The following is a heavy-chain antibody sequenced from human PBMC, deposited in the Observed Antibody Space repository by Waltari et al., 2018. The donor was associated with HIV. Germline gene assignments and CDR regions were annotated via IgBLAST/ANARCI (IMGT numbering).Heavy chain of an antibody. CDR1: GYSFTTFC. Sequence: VPLVQSGAAVKKPGESLKSSCQCSGYSFTTFCIGRVRQMPGKGLEWMGIIYPGDSDTRYSPSFQGQVTISADKSISTAYLQWSSLKASDTAMYYCARGSHIVVVTAYGMDVWGQGTTVTVSS. J-gene: IGHJ6*02. V-gene: IGHV5-51*01. CDR3: ARGSHIVVVTAYGMDV. D-gene: IGHD2-21*02. CDR2: IYPGDSDT.